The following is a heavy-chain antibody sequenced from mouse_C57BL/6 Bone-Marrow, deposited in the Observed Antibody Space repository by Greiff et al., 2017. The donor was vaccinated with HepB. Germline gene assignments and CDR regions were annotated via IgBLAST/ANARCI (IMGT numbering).Heavy chain of an antibody. V-gene: IGHV1-55*01. J-gene: IGHJ2*01. Sequence: QVQLQQPGAELVKPGAPVKMSCKASGYTFTSYWITWVKQRPGQGLEWIGDIYPGSGSTTYNEKIKSKATLTVDTSSSTAYMQLSSLTSEDSAFYYCARLRYYGSSHFDYWGQGTTLTVSS. CDR1: GYTFTSYW. CDR3: ARLRYYGSSHFDY. D-gene: IGHD1-1*01. CDR2: IYPGSGST.